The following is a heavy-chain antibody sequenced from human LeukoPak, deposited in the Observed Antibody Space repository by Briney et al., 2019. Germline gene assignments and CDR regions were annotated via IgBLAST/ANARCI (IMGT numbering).Heavy chain of an antibody. D-gene: IGHD3-22*01. CDR3: ARPYYYDSGGYQADAFDI. V-gene: IGHV4-39*01. CDR1: GGSISSSSYY. CDR2: IYYSGST. J-gene: IGHJ3*02. Sequence: SETLSLTCTVSGGSISSSSYYWGWIRQPPGKGLEWIGSIYYSGSTYYNPSLKSRVTISVDTSKNQFSLKLSSVTAADTAVYYCARPYYYDSGGYQADAFDIWGQGTMVTVSS.